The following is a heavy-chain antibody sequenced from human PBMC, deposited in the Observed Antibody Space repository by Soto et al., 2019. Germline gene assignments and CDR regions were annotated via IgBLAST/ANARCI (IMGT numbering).Heavy chain of an antibody. Sequence: LKISCAASGLTVSGKKYVAWVRQAPGKGLEWVSALYDVDGSFYSDSVKGRFTTSSDSSKTTVYLQMNDLRPADTAVYYCATWHEREHAYDVWGQGTTVTVSS. CDR1: GLTVSGKKY. J-gene: IGHJ3*01. D-gene: IGHD1-1*01. CDR3: ATWHEREHAYDV. V-gene: IGHV3-53*01. CDR2: LYDVDGS.